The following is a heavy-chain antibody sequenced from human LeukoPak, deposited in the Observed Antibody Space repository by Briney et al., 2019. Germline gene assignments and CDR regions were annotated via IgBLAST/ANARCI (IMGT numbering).Heavy chain of an antibody. J-gene: IGHJ4*02. CDR2: ISSDGSRP. V-gene: IGHV3-74*01. CDR1: GFTFSSSA. Sequence: PGRSLRLSCAASGFTFSSSAMHWVRQAPGKGLVWASGISSDGSRPRYADSVNGRFTISRDNAKNTLYLQMNSLRAEDTAVYFCVRDGQGSTPLDYWGQGTLVTVSS. D-gene: IGHD1-26*01. CDR3: VRDGQGSTPLDY.